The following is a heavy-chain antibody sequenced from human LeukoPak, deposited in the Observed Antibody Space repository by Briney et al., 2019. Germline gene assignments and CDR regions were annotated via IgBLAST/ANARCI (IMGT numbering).Heavy chain of an antibody. CDR2: IPYDGATE. V-gene: IGHV3-30*02. CDR3: AKVGFGFDY. J-gene: IGHJ4*02. D-gene: IGHD3-16*01. CDR1: GFKFRDYG. Sequence: GGSLRLSCLVSGFKFRDYGMHWVRQAPGKGLEWVAHIPYDGATEHYADSVRGRFTVSRDDSKNTAYLQTDSLRPEDTASYFCAKVGFGFDYWGQGTVVTVSS.